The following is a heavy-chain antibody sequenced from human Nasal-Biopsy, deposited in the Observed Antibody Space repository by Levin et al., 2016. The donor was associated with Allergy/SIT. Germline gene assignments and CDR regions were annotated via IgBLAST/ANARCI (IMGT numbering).Heavy chain of an antibody. J-gene: IGHJ4*02. CDR1: GFTFSSYS. CDR2: VSSSSRYI. V-gene: IGHV3-48*02. CDR3: ARGESSEGWLIDY. Sequence: GESLKISCAGSGFTFSSYSMNWVRQAPGKGLEWISYVSSSSRYIDYADSVKGRFTISRDNVKNSVYLQMNSLRDEDTAVFYCARGESSEGWLIDYWGQGTLVTVSS. D-gene: IGHD3-22*01.